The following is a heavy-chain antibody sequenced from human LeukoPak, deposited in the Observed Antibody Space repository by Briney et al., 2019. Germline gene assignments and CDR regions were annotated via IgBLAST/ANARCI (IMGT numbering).Heavy chain of an antibody. CDR2: IFYSGST. V-gene: IGHV4-39*01. CDR1: GGSISSGSLY. D-gene: IGHD3-22*01. J-gene: IGHJ4*02. CDR3: ARLTFFTYYYDTSDYKGFYFDS. Sequence: PSETLSLTCTVSGGSISSGSLYWGWVRQPPGKGLEYIGTIFYSGSTYYNPSLKSRVTMSADTSKNQSSLKLSSVTAADTAVFYCARLTFFTYYYDTSDYKGFYFDSWGQGTLVTVSS.